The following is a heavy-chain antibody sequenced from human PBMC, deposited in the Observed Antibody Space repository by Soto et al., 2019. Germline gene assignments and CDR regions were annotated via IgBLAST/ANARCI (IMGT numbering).Heavy chain of an antibody. CDR1: GFTFSVYG. D-gene: IGHD6-19*01. CDR3: ANLAYISDWYTIWWSAANYYYYGMDV. V-gene: IGHV3-30*18. Sequence: PGGSLRLSCAASGFTFSVYGMNGVRQAPGKGLEWVAVISCGSSNKYYADSVKGRFTISRDNSKNSLYLQMNSLRAEDTAVYYCANLAYISDWYTIWWSAANYYYYGMDVWGQGTTVTVSS. CDR2: ISCGSSNK. J-gene: IGHJ6*02.